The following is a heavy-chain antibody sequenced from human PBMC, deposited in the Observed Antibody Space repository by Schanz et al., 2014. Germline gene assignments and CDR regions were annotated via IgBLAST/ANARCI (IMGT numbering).Heavy chain of an antibody. Sequence: QLQLQESGPGLVKPSETLSLTCSVSGDSISNTTHYWGWIRQPPGKGLEWIGSAHHSGSTYYTPSLKRRVTIPGDTSKNQVSGKLSSVTAADTAVYYCARGEWSTSQFDYWGHGTLVTVSS. D-gene: IGHD2-2*01. CDR3: ARGEWSTSQFDY. CDR1: GDSISNTTHY. J-gene: IGHJ4*01. V-gene: IGHV4-39*01. CDR2: AHHSGST.